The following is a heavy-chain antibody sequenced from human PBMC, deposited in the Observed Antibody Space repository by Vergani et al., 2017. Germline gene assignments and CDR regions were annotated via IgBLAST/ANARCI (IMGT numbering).Heavy chain of an antibody. J-gene: IGHJ4*02. CDR3: AKEVGAYCGGDCYYDY. CDR2: ISGSGGST. D-gene: IGHD2-21*02. Sequence: VQLVESGGGVVQPGRSLRLSCAASGFTFSSYGMSWVRQAPGKGLEWVSAISGSGGSTYYADSVKGRFTISRDNSKNTLYLQMNSLRAEDTAVYYCAKEVGAYCGGDCYYDYWGQGTLVTVSS. V-gene: IGHV3-23*04. CDR1: GFTFSSYG.